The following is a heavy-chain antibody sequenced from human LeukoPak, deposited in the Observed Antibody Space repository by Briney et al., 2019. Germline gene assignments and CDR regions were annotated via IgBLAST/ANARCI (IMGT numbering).Heavy chain of an antibody. D-gene: IGHD3-9*01. Sequence: GASLRLSCAASGFTFSNYAMSWVREAPGEGLEWVSAITGSGSGIYYADSMKSRFTISRDDSKNTLYLQINRLRAEDTAVYYCAKLGDYDVLTGYYVSDYWGQGTLVTVSS. CDR2: ITGSGSGI. V-gene: IGHV3-23*01. J-gene: IGHJ4*02. CDR1: GFTFSNYA. CDR3: AKLGDYDVLTGYYVSDY.